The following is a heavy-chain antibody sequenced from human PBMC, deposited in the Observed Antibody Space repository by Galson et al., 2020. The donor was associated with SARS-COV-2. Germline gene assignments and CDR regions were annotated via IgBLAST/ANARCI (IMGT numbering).Heavy chain of an antibody. CDR3: ARGWRYDYVGGIDY. V-gene: IGHV3-7*04. CDR1: AFTFSSYW. D-gene: IGHD3-16*01. Sequence: RGSLRLSCPASAFTFSSYWINCVRQAPGKGLEWVANIKEDGRETYYVDSVEGRFTISRDNAKNSLYLQMNSLSAEDTAVYYCARGWRYDYVGGIDYWGQGSLVTISS. CDR2: IKEDGRET. J-gene: IGHJ4*02.